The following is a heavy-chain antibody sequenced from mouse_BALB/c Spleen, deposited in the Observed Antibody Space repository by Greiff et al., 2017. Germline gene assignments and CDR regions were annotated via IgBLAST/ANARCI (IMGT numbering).Heavy chain of an antibody. V-gene: IGHV5-6-5*01. CDR1: GFTFSSYA. CDR3: AREDDGYHGGYFDY. J-gene: IGHJ2*01. D-gene: IGHD2-3*01. Sequence: EVQLVESGGGLVKPGGSLKLSCAASGFTFSSYAMSWVRQTPEKRLEWVASISSGGSTYYPDSVKGRFTISRDNARNILYLQMSSLRSEDTAMYYCAREDDGYHGGYFDYWGQGTTLTVSS. CDR2: ISSGGST.